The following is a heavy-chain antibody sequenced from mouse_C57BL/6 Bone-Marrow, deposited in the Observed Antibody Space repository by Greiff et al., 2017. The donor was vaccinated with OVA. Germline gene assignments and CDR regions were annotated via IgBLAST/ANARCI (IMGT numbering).Heavy chain of an antibody. D-gene: IGHD3-2*02. CDR3: ARRGELRLRGGYYFDY. Sequence: VQLQQSGAELVRPGSSVKLSCKASGYTFTSYWMHWVKQRPIQGLEWIGNIDPSDSETHYNQKFKDKATLTVDKSSSTAYMQLSSLTSEDSAFYDCARRGELRLRGGYYFDYWCQGTTLTVSS. CDR2: IDPSDSET. J-gene: IGHJ2*01. CDR1: GYTFTSYW. V-gene: IGHV1-52*01.